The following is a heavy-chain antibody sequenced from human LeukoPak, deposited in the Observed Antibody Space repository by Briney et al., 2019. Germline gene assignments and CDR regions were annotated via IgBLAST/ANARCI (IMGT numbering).Heavy chain of an antibody. J-gene: IGHJ4*02. CDR2: MSSSSINK. CDR1: GFTFTSYT. Sequence: GGSLRLSCAASGFTFTSYTMNWVRQAPGEGMDWVSYMSSSSINKYYADSVKGRFPISRDDAKNSLYLQMNSLRAEDTAVYYCARGGNYFDYWGQGTLVTVSS. V-gene: IGHV3-48*01. D-gene: IGHD3-16*01. CDR3: ARGGNYFDY.